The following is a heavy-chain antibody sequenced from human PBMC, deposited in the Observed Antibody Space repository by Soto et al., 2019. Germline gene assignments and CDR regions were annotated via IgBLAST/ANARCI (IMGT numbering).Heavy chain of an antibody. V-gene: IGHV4-59*08. J-gene: IGHJ4*02. CDR1: GGSSSSYY. CDR2: IYYSGST. D-gene: IGHD1-20*01. Sequence: QVQLQESGPGLVKPSETLSLTCTVSGGSSSSYYWSWIRQPPGKGLEWIGYIYYSGSTNYNPSRKSRVTISVDTSKNQFSLKLSSVTAADTAVYYCARRYGYSFDYWGQGTLVTVSS. CDR3: ARRYGYSFDY.